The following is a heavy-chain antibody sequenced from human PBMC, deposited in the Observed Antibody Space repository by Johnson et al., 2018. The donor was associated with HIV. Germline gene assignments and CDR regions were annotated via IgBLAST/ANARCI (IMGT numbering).Heavy chain of an antibody. Sequence: QVQLVESGGGLVQPGGSLRLSCAASGFTFSSYAMHWVRQAPGKGLEWVAVISYDGNNKYYADSVKGRFTISRDNSKNTLHLQMKNLRDVDTALCYCAKVSVADAFDIWGQGTMVTVSS. CDR2: ISYDGNNK. V-gene: IGHV3-30*14. D-gene: IGHD5-12*01. J-gene: IGHJ3*02. CDR1: GFTFSSYA. CDR3: AKVSVADAFDI.